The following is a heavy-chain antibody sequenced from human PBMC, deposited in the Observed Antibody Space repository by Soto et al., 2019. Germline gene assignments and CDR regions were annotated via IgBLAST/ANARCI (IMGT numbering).Heavy chain of an antibody. CDR2: ISYDGSNK. J-gene: IGHJ4*02. D-gene: IGHD3-10*01. CDR1: GFTFSSYA. Sequence: QVQLVESGGGVVQPGRSLRLSCAASGFTFSSYAMHWVRQAPGKGLEWVAVISYDGSNKYYADSVKGRFTISRDNSKNTLYLQMNSLRAEDTAVYYCAREGADSRTPGYFDYWGQGTLVTVSS. V-gene: IGHV3-30-3*01. CDR3: AREGADSRTPGYFDY.